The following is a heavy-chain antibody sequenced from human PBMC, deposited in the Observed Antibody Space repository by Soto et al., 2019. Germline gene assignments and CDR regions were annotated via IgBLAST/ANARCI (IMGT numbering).Heavy chain of an antibody. J-gene: IGHJ4*02. D-gene: IGHD5-18*01. CDR3: GTYSYGYDY. CDR2: INHSGST. CDR1: GGSFSGYY. V-gene: IGHV4-34*01. Sequence: SETLSLTCAVYGGSFSGYYWSWIRQPPGKGLEWIGEINHSGSTNYNPSLKSRVTISVDTSKNQFSLKLSSVTAADTAVYYCGTYSYGYDYWGQGTLVTVSS.